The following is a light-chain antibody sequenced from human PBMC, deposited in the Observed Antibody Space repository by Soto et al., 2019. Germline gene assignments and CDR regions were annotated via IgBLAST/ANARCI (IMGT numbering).Light chain of an antibody. V-gene: IGKV1-5*03. CDR1: QSISSW. CDR3: QQYNSYWT. Sequence: DIQMTQSPSTLSASVGDRVTITCRASQSISSWLAWYQQKPGKAPKLLIYKASSLESGVPSRFSGSGSGTELTLTNSSLQPDDFATYYCQQYNSYWTFGQGTKVEIK. J-gene: IGKJ1*01. CDR2: KAS.